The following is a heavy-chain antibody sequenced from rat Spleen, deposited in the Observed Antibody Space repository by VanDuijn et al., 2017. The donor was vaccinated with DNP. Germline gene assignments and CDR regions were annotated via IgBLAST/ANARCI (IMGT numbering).Heavy chain of an antibody. CDR3: ARGVYGSYDYWYFDF. J-gene: IGHJ1*01. CDR1: GYSITSNY. CDR2: INYSGST. V-gene: IGHV3-1*01. Sequence: EVQLQESGPGLVKPSQSLSLTCSVTGYSITSNYWGWIRKFPGNKMEWIGHINYSGSTNYNPSLKSRISITRDTSQNQFFLQLNSVTSEDTATYYCARGVYGSYDYWYFDFWGPGTMVTVSS. D-gene: IGHD1-8*01.